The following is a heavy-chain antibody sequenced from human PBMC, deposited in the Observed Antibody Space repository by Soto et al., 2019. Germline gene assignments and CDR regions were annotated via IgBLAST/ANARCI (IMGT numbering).Heavy chain of an antibody. D-gene: IGHD1-26*01. CDR2: MNQDGNQR. V-gene: IGHV3-7*05. Sequence: ETLSLTCTVSGGPISSSSYYWGWIRQAPGKGLEWVANMNQDGNQRNYVDSVKGRFSISRDNAKNSLYLQINSLRAEDTAIYYCARQHSGSYYFESWGQGTPVTVSS. CDR3: ARQHSGSYYFES. CDR1: GGPISSSSYY. J-gene: IGHJ4*02.